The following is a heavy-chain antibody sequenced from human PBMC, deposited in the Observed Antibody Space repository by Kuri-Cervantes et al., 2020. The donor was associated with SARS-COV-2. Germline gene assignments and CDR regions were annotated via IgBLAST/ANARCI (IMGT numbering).Heavy chain of an antibody. CDR3: ARDGTIVVVPAAQGQGNWFDP. Sequence: ASVKVSCKASGYTFTSYGISWVRQAPGQGLEWMGWISAYNGNTNYAQKLQGRVTMTTDTSTSTVYMELSSLRSEDTAVYYCARDGTIVVVPAAQGQGNWFDPWGQGTLVTVSS. V-gene: IGHV1-18*01. CDR1: GYTFTSYG. CDR2: ISAYNGNT. J-gene: IGHJ5*02. D-gene: IGHD2-2*01.